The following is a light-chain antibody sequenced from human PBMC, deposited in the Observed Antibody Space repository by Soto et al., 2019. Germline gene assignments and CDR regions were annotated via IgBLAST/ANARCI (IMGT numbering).Light chain of an antibody. CDR2: VAS. Sequence: EIVMTQSPATLSVSPGESATLSCRASQSVSSNLAWYQQKPGQAPRLLIYVASTRATAVPARFSGSGSGTEFTLTISSLQSEDFAVYYCQQYNNWPFTFGQGTRLEIK. CDR3: QQYNNWPFT. CDR1: QSVSSN. V-gene: IGKV3-15*01. J-gene: IGKJ5*01.